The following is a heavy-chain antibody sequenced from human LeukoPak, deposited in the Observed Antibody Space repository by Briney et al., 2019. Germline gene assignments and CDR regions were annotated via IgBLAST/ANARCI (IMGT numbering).Heavy chain of an antibody. CDR1: GGSFSSGDYS. CDR3: AREILSSVGYFDY. J-gene: IGHJ4*02. V-gene: IGHV4-30-2*01. D-gene: IGHD2-15*01. CDR2: IYHSGSP. Sequence: NPSETLSLTCAVSGGSFSSGDYSWSWIRQPPGKGLEWIGYIYHSGSPYYSPSLKSRVTISIDRSENQLSLNLNSVTAADTAVYYCAREILSSVGYFDYWGQGILVTVSS.